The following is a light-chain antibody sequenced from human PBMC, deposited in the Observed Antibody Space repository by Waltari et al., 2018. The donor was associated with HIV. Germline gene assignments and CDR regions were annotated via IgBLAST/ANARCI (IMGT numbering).Light chain of an antibody. Sequence: QSALTQPAAVSGSPGQSITISCTGARGDVGTYNYVSWYQQLPGKAPKLIIYAVSNRPAVLSNLFSGSKSGNTASLTISELQAEDEGYYYCSSYTIRDTVVFGTGTEVTVL. CDR1: RGDVGTYNY. V-gene: IGLV2-14*03. CDR3: SSYTIRDTVV. J-gene: IGLJ1*01. CDR2: AVS.